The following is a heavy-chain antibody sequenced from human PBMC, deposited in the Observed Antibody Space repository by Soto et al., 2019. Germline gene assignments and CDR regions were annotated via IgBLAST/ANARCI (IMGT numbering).Heavy chain of an antibody. Sequence: PSETLSLTCTVSGCSITTYYWSWLRQPAGKGLEWIGRIYSGGSTNYNPSLRSRVTVSVDMSKNQFSLKLSSVTAADTAVYYCARGKAGFGEFSLDYWGQAILVTVSS. CDR2: IYSGGST. CDR3: ARGKAGFGEFSLDY. J-gene: IGHJ4*02. D-gene: IGHD3-10*01. CDR1: GCSITTYY. V-gene: IGHV4-4*07.